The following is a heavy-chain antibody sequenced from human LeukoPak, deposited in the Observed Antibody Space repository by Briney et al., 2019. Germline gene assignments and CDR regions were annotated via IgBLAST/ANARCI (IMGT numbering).Heavy chain of an antibody. D-gene: IGHD3-10*01. CDR2: IRSKANSYAT. CDR1: GFTFSGSA. Sequence: GGSLRLSCAASGFTFSGSAMHWVRQASGKGLEWVGRIRSKANSYATAYAASVEGRFTISRDDSKNTAYLQMNSLKTEDTAVYYCTRPPIGWFGDWYFDLWGRGTLVTVSS. J-gene: IGHJ2*01. V-gene: IGHV3-73*01. CDR3: TRPPIGWFGDWYFDL.